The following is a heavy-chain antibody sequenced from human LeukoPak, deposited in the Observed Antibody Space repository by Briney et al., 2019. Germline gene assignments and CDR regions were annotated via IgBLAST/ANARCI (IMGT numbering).Heavy chain of an antibody. D-gene: IGHD6-13*01. J-gene: IGHJ1*01. CDR3: ATPAAGPGAKYSLY. Sequence: GGSLRLSCAASGFTFGSYSMNWVRQAPGKGLEWVSSIDFTSRYIYNADSVKGRFTTSRDNAKNSLDLQMNSLKVEDTAVYYCATPAAGPGAKYSLYWGQGTLVIVSS. V-gene: IGHV3-21*01. CDR1: GFTFGSYS. CDR2: IDFTSRYI.